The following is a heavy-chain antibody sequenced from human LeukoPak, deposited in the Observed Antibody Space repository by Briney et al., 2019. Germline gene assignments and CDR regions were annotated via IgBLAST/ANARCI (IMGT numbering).Heavy chain of an antibody. Sequence: SGGSLRLSCAASGFTVSSNYMSWVRQAPGKGLEWVSVIYSGGSTYYADSVKGRFTISRDNSKNTLYLQMNSLRAEDTAVYYCARPYDSSGYYGDYWGQGTLVTVSS. CDR2: IYSGGST. CDR3: ARPYDSSGYYGDY. D-gene: IGHD3-22*01. V-gene: IGHV3-53*05. J-gene: IGHJ4*02. CDR1: GFTVSSNY.